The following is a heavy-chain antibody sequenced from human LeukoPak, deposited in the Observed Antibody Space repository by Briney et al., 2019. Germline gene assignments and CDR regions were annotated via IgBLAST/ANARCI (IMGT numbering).Heavy chain of an antibody. Sequence: PSETLSLTCTVSGGSISSGDYYWSWIRQPPGKGLEWIGYIYYSGSTYYNPSLKSRVTISVDTSKNQFSLKLSSVTAADTAVYYCARERRGYSYVGVDYWGQGTLVTVSS. V-gene: IGHV4-30-4*01. CDR1: GGSISSGDYY. CDR2: IYYSGST. J-gene: IGHJ4*02. D-gene: IGHD5-18*01. CDR3: ARERRGYSYVGVDY.